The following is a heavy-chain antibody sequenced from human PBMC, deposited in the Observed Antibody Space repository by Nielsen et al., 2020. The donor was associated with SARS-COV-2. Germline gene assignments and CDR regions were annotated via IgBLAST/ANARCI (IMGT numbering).Heavy chain of an antibody. CDR2: IYHSGST. V-gene: IGHV4-4*02. J-gene: IGHJ6*02. D-gene: IGHD5-12*01. CDR1: GGSISSSNW. CDR3: ARDGHSGYVFSSFYYGMDV. Sequence: SETLSLTCAVSGGSISSSNWWSWVRQPPGKGLEWIGEIYHSGSTNYNPSLKSRVTISVDKSKNQFSLKLSSVTAADTAVYYCARDGHSGYVFSSFYYGMDVWGQGTTVTVSS.